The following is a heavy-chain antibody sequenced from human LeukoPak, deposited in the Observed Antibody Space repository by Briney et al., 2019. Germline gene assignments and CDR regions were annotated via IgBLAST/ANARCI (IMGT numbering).Heavy chain of an antibody. CDR2: IIPILGIA. V-gene: IGHV1-69*04. CDR1: GGTFSSYA. Sequence: GASVKVSCKASGGTFSSYAISWVRQAPGQGLEWMGRIIPILGIANYAQKFQGRVTITADKSTSTAYMELSSLRSEDTAVYYCATTQYCSGGSCYWDAFDIWGQGTMVTVSS. J-gene: IGHJ3*02. CDR3: ATTQYCSGGSCYWDAFDI. D-gene: IGHD2-15*01.